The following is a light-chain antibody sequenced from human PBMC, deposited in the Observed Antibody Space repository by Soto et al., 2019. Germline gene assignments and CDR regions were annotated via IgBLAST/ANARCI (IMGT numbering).Light chain of an antibody. Sequence: DIQVTQSPSSLSASVGDGVTITCRASQSISSWLAWYQQKPGKAPKLLIYDASSLESGVPSRFSGSGSGTEFTLTITSLQPDDFATYYCQQYNSYPWTFGQGTKVDNK. CDR2: DAS. CDR3: QQYNSYPWT. V-gene: IGKV1-5*01. J-gene: IGKJ1*01. CDR1: QSISSW.